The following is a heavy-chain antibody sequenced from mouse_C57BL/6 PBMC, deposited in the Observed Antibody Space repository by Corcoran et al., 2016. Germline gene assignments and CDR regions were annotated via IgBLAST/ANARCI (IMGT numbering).Heavy chain of an antibody. D-gene: IGHD4-1*01. V-gene: IGHV9-3*01. Sequence: QIQLVQPGPELKKPGETVKISCKASGYTFTTYGMSWVKQDPGKGLKWMGWINTYSGVPTYADDFKGRFAFSLETSASTAYLQINNLKTEDTATYFCARERTGTVAYWGQGTLVTVSA. CDR1: GYTFTTYG. J-gene: IGHJ3*01. CDR2: INTYSGVP. CDR3: ARERTGTVAY.